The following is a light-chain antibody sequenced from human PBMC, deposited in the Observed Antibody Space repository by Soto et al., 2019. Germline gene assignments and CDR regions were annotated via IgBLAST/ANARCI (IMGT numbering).Light chain of an antibody. CDR3: QQYNNWPPWT. CDR1: QSVSSN. Sequence: EVVMTQSPATPSVSPGERATLSCRASQSVSSNLAWYQQKPGQAPRLLIYGASTRATGIPARFSGSGSGTEFTLTISSLPSEDFEVYYCQQYNNWPPWTFGQGTKVAIK. CDR2: GAS. V-gene: IGKV3-15*01. J-gene: IGKJ1*01.